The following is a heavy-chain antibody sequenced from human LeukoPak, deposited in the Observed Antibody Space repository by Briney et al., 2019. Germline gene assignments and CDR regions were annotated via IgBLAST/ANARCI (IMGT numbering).Heavy chain of an antibody. J-gene: IGHJ4*02. CDR1: GYTFTNYG. D-gene: IGHD6-19*01. CDR2: TSGDNSKT. CDR3: ARASSSGPNTGAWY. V-gene: IGHV1-18*01. Sequence: GASVKVSCKDSGYTFTNYGINWVRQAPGQGLEWMGWTSGDNSKTIYAQKVQGRVTMTTDTSTSTAYMEVRSLRPDDTAVYYCARASSSGPNTGAWYWGQGTLVTVSS.